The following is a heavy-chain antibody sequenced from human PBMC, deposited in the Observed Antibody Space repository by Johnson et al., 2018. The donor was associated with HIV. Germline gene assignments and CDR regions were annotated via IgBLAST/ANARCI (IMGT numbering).Heavy chain of an antibody. CDR3: AKDTVEGVVITIGDAFDI. CDR1: GITVSSNY. D-gene: IGHD3-22*01. J-gene: IGHJ3*02. CDR2: IYSGGRT. V-gene: IGHV3-66*01. Sequence: VQLVESGGGLVQPGGSLRLSCVASGITVSSNYMSWVRQAPGKGLEWVSVIYSGGRTYYADSVKGRITISRDNAKNSLYLQMNSLRAEDTALYYCAKDTVEGVVITIGDAFDIWGQGTMVTVSS.